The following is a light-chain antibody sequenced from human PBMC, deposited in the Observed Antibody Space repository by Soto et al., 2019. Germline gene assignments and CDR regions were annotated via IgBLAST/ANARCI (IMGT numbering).Light chain of an antibody. CDR2: EVS. J-gene: IGLJ2*01. CDR1: SSDVGGYNL. Sequence: QSALTQPASVSGSPGQSITISCTGTSSDVGGYNLVSWYQQHPGKAPKLMIYEVSKRPSGVSNRVSGSKSGNTASLTISGLQAEDEADYFCCSYAGSSTVVFGGGTKLTVL. V-gene: IGLV2-23*02. CDR3: CSYAGSSTVV.